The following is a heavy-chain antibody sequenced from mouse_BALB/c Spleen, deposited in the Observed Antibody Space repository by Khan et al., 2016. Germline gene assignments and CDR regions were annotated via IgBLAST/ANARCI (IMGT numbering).Heavy chain of an antibody. CDR1: GYTFTDYW. V-gene: IGHV1-7*01. D-gene: IGHD1-1*01. CDR2: INPNTGYT. CDR3: ASLSYYYGSSYGWFAY. Sequence: QIQLVQSGAELAKPGASVKMSCKASGYTFTDYWMHWVKQRPGQGLEWIGYINPNTGYTEYNQKFKDKATLTADKSSSTAYMQLSSLTSEDSAVXYCASLSYYYGSSYGWFAYWGQGTLVTVSA. J-gene: IGHJ3*01.